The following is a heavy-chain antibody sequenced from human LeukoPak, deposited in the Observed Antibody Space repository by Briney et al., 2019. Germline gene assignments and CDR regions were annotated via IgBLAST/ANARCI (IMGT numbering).Heavy chain of an antibody. D-gene: IGHD2-8*01. J-gene: IGHJ4*02. CDR1: GFTFSSYG. Sequence: PGGSLRLSCAASGFTFSSYGMSWVRQAPGKGLEWVSLISGSGDSTSYADSVKGRFTISRDNSKNTLYLQMNSLRAEDTAVYYCGKGLNGVYDYWGQGALVTVSS. CDR3: GKGLNGVYDY. CDR2: ISGSGDST. V-gene: IGHV3-23*01.